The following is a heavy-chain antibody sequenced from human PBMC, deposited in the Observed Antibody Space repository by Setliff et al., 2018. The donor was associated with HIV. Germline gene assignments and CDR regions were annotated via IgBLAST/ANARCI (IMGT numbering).Heavy chain of an antibody. Sequence: ASVKVSCKASGYTFTAYYIHWVRQAPGQGLEWMGWINPKSGGTNYAQKFQGRVTMTRDTSISTAFMDLSRLRSDDTAVYYCARDPGYKSSWYGAFDIWGQGTMVTVSS. J-gene: IGHJ3*02. D-gene: IGHD6-13*01. CDR2: INPKSGGT. CDR3: ARDPGYKSSWYGAFDI. CDR1: GYTFTAYY. V-gene: IGHV1-2*02.